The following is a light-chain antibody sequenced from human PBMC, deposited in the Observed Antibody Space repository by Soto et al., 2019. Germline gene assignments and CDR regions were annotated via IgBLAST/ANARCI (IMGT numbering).Light chain of an antibody. CDR1: EGVGSS. CDR2: GAS. V-gene: IGKV3-20*01. J-gene: IGKJ1*01. Sequence: ETVMTHSPATLSVSPWEIVTLSCRASEGVGSSLAWYQQKPGQAPRLLIYGASSRATGIPDRFSGSGSGTDFTLTISRLEPEDFAVYYCRQYGSSPRTFGHGTKVDIK. CDR3: RQYGSSPRT.